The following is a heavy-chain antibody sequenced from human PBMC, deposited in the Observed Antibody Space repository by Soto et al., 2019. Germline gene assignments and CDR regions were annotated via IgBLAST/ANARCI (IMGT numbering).Heavy chain of an antibody. J-gene: IGHJ5*02. V-gene: IGHV3-23*01. CDR3: AKASNLPRYYYDSSGYYWFDP. CDR2: ISGSGGST. D-gene: IGHD3-22*01. CDR1: GFTFSGYA. Sequence: GGSLRLSCAASGFTFSGYAMSWVRQSPGKGLEWVSAISGSGGSTYYADSVEGRFTISRDNSKNTLYLQMNSLRAEDTAVYYCAKASNLPRYYYDSSGYYWFDPWGQGTLVTVSS.